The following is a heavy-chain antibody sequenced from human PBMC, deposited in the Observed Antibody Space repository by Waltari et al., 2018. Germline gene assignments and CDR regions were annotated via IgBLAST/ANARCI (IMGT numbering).Heavy chain of an antibody. Sequence: QVQLVQSGAEVKKPGSSVKVSCKASGGTFSSYTISWVRQAPGQGLEWMGRIIPILGIANYGQKVQGRGTITADKSTSTAYMELSSLRSEDTAVYYCARTGPTGIPDGMDVWGQGTTVTVSS. CDR2: IIPILGIA. V-gene: IGHV1-69*02. CDR3: ARTGPTGIPDGMDV. CDR1: GGTFSSYT. D-gene: IGHD4-4*01. J-gene: IGHJ6*02.